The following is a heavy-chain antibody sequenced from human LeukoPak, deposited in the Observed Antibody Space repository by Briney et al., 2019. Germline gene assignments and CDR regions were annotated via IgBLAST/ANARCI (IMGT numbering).Heavy chain of an antibody. D-gene: IGHD2-2*01. V-gene: IGHV4-59*08. CDR2: IYYSGST. CDR1: GAPTSSYS. CDR3: ARMPEAFDY. J-gene: IGHJ4*02. Sequence: SETLSLTCTAPGAPTSSYSWGWFRNPPGKGLEWIGYIYYSGSTNYNPSLKSRVTISVDTSKNQFSLKLSSVTAADTAVYYCARMPEAFDYWGQGTLVTVSS.